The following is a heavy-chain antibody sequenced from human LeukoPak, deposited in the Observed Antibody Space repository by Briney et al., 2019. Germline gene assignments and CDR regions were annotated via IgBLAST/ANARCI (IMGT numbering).Heavy chain of an antibody. Sequence: GGSLRLSCAASGFSVSTNYMRWVRQATGKGLEWVSVIYSSGSTDYADSVKGRFTISRDTSENTVYLQMNSLRADDTAVYYCARRPDDSSLGYWGQGTLVTVSS. D-gene: IGHD3-9*01. J-gene: IGHJ4*02. CDR2: IYSSGST. CDR3: ARRPDDSSLGY. V-gene: IGHV3-53*01. CDR1: GFSVSTNY.